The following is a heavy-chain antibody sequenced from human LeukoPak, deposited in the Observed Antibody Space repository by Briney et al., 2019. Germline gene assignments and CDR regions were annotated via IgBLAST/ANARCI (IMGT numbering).Heavy chain of an antibody. J-gene: IGHJ4*02. V-gene: IGHV1-2*04. CDR1: GYTFTGYY. CDR2: INPNSGGT. Sequence: ASVKVSCKASGYTFTGYYMHWVRQAPGQGLEWMGWINPNSGGTNYAQKFQGWVTMTRDTSISTAYMELSRLRSDDTAVYYCARSAAAVAEAFDYWGQGTLVTVSS. CDR3: ARSAAAVAEAFDY. D-gene: IGHD6-19*01.